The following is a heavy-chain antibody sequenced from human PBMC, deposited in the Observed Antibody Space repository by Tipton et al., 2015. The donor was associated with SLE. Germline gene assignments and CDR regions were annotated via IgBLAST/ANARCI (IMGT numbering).Heavy chain of an antibody. CDR3: ARPRRIQLWFDAFDI. V-gene: IGHV3-30-3*01. Sequence: SLRLSCAASGFTFTSYAMHWVRQAPGKGLESVALISYDGFNIFYADSVKGRFTISRDNSKNTLYLQLSSLRTEDTATYYCARPRRIQLWFDAFDIWGQGTMVTVSS. CDR1: GFTFTSYA. CDR2: ISYDGFNI. D-gene: IGHD5-18*01. J-gene: IGHJ3*02.